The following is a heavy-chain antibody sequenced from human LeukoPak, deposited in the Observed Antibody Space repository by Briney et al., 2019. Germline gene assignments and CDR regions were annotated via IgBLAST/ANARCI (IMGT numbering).Heavy chain of an antibody. V-gene: IGHV4-30-4*08. CDR2: IYYSGST. J-gene: IGHJ4*02. Sequence: SETLSLTCTVSGGSISSGDYYWSWIRQPPGKGLEWIGYIYYSGSTYYNPSLKSRVTISVDTSKNQFSLKLSSVTAADTAVYYCASHCSSTSCPLYYWGQGTLVTVSS. CDR1: GGSISSGDYY. CDR3: ASHCSSTSCPLYY. D-gene: IGHD2-2*01.